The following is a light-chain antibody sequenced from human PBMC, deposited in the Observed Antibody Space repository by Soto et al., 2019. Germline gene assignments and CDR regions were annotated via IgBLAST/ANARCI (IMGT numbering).Light chain of an antibody. V-gene: IGLV2-14*01. CDR2: EVS. Sequence: QPASVSGSPGQSITISCTGASSDVGGYNFVSWHQHHPGRAPKLMIYEVSNRPSGVSDRFSGSKSGDTASLTISGLQAEDEADYYCSSYTSSSTRVFGTGTKLTVL. CDR3: SSYTSSSTRV. J-gene: IGLJ1*01. CDR1: SSDVGGYNF.